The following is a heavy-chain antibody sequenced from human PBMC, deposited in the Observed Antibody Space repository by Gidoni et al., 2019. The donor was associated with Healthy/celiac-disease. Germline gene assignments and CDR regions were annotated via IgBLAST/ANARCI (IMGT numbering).Heavy chain of an antibody. Sequence: QVQLVESGGGLVKPGGYLRLSCAASGFTFRDYYMSWIRQAPGKGLECVSYISSSGSTIYYADSVKGRFTIARDNAKNSLYLQMNSLRAEDTAVYYCARDPSEAAAEGWFDPWGQGTLVTVSS. V-gene: IGHV3-11*01. CDR2: ISSSGSTI. CDR3: ARDPSEAAAEGWFDP. D-gene: IGHD6-13*01. J-gene: IGHJ5*02. CDR1: GFTFRDYY.